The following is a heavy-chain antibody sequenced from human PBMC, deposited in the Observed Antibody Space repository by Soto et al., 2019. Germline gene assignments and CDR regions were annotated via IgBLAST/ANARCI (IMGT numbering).Heavy chain of an antibody. CDR3: TTPGMVVAVFAFDI. CDR1: GFTFSNAW. J-gene: IGHJ3*02. V-gene: IGHV3-15*07. D-gene: IGHD2-15*01. Sequence: EVQLVESGGGLVKPGGSLRLSCAASGFTFSNAWMNWVRQAPGKGLEWVGRIKSKTDGGTTDYAAPVKGRFTISSDDSKNTLYLQMNRVKTEDTAVYYCTTPGMVVAVFAFDIWGQGTMVTVSS. CDR2: IKSKTDGGTT.